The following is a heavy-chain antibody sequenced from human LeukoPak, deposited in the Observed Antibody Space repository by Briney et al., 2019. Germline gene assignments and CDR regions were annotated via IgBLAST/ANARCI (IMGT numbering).Heavy chain of an antibody. CDR3: ARGRSYGFDFDS. D-gene: IGHD5-18*01. CDR2: KYYSGST. Sequence: PSETLSLTCDVSGVSINTCCYYWTWIRQPPGKGLEWIGYKYYSGSTRYNSSLRSRLTISLDSSKNQFSLRLTSVTAADTAVHYCARGRSYGFDFDSWGPGTLVIVSS. CDR1: GVSINTCCYY. V-gene: IGHV4-61*01. J-gene: IGHJ4*02.